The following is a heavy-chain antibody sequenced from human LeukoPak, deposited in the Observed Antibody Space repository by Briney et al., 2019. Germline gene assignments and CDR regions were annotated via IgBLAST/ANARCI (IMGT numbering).Heavy chain of an antibody. J-gene: IGHJ6*03. CDR1: GGSFSGYS. D-gene: IGHD3-10*01. CDR3: ARVELAPYYCYLYYMDV. Sequence: SETLSLTCAGYGGSFSGYSWTWIRQPLGKGVEWIGEINHSGTTDSNPSLQSRGPISLYTSKNQFSLRVASVTATDTAVYYCARVELAPYYCYLYYMDVWGTGTTVTVSS. V-gene: IGHV4-34*01. CDR2: INHSGTT.